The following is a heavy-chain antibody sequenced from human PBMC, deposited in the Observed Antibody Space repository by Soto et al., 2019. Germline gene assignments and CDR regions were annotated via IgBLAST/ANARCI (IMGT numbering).Heavy chain of an antibody. CDR2: IYYSGST. D-gene: IGHD3-22*01. Sequence: SETLSLTCTVSGGSISSYYWSWIRQPPGKGLEWIGYIYYSGSTNYNPSLKSRVTISVDTSKNQSSLKLSSVTAADTAVYYCGRGPNYYDSSGYNENYYYYGMDVWGQGTTVTVSS. V-gene: IGHV4-59*01. CDR3: GRGPNYYDSSGYNENYYYYGMDV. CDR1: GGSISSYY. J-gene: IGHJ6*02.